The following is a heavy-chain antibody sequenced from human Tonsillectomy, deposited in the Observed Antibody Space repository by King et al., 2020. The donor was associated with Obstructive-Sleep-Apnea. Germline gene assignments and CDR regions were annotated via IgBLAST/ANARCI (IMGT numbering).Heavy chain of an antibody. CDR3: ARGGSGWSVGDAFDI. Sequence: PLQESGPGLAKPSETLSLICSVSGGSISSYYWNWIRQPPGKGLEWIGCIHITGNTDYNPSLKSRVTMSVDASGNQFSLSLNSVTAADTATYYCARGGSGWSVGDAFDIWGQGAMVTVSS. CDR1: GGSISSYY. CDR2: IHITGNT. V-gene: IGHV4-59*01. J-gene: IGHJ3*02. D-gene: IGHD6-19*01.